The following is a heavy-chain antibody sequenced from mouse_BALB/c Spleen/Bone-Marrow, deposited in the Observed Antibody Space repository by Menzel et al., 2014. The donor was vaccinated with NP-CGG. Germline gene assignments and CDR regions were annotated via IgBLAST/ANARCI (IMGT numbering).Heavy chain of an antibody. J-gene: IGHJ3*01. Sequence: EVMLVESGGGLVQPGGSLKLSCAASGFDFSRYWMGWVRQAPGKGLGWIGEINPDSTTINYTPSLKYKFIISRDNAKNTLFLQMSNVRSEDTALYYCAGLGYYGGFAYWGQGTLVTVSA. CDR3: AGLGYYGGFAY. V-gene: IGHV4-1*02. CDR1: GFDFSRYW. CDR2: INPDSTTI. D-gene: IGHD2-3*01.